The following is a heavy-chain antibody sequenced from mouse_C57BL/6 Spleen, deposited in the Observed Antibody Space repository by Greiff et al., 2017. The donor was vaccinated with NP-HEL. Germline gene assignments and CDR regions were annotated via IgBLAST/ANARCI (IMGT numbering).Heavy chain of an antibody. CDR2: IWWDDDK. V-gene: IGHV8-8*01. D-gene: IGHD2-2*01. CDR1: GFSLRTFGMG. CDR3: ARILGLPHYAGDY. J-gene: IGHJ4*01. Sequence: QVQLKESGPGILQPSQSLSLSCYFSGFSLRTFGMGVGWIRQPSGQGLEWLAHIWWDDDKYYNPALKSRRTISKGTSKNHVFLKIANVYTADTATYYCARILGLPHYAGDYWGQGTSVTVSS.